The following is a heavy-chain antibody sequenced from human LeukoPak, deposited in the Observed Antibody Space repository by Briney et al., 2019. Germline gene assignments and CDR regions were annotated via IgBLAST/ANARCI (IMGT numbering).Heavy chain of an antibody. V-gene: IGHV4-31*03. J-gene: IGHJ4*02. Sequence: PSETLSLTCTVSGGSISSSRYYWSWIRQYPGKGLEWIGSIYYSGSTYYNPSLKRRLTIAVDTSKNQFSLKLNSVTAADTAVYFCARENSGFDHYFDFWGQGTLVTVSS. CDR3: ARENSGFDHYFDF. CDR2: IYYSGST. D-gene: IGHD5-12*01. CDR1: GGSISSSRYY.